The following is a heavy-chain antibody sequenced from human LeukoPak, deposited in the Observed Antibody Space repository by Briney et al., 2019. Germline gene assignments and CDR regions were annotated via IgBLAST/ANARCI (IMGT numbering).Heavy chain of an antibody. CDR2: IYSGGST. Sequence: PGGSLRLSCAASGFTVSSNYMSWIRQAPGKGLEWVSVIYSGGSTYYAHSVKGRVTISVHNSKNTLYLQMNSLRAEDTAVYYCARMKWELLGTGFDYWGQGTLVTVSS. V-gene: IGHV3-53*04. J-gene: IGHJ4*02. CDR3: ARMKWELLGTGFDY. CDR1: GFTVSSNY. D-gene: IGHD1-26*01.